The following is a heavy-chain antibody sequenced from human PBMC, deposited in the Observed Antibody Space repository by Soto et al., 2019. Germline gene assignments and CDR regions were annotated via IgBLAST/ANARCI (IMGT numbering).Heavy chain of an antibody. V-gene: IGHV3-30*18. D-gene: IGHD1-1*01. Sequence: SLRLSRGASGFTFSSYGMHWIRQAPGKGLEWVAVISHDGNNEYYADSVKGRFTISRDNSNNTLYLQVNSLRAEDTAVYYCAKEPTPSYSHYYGMGVWGQGTTVTVS. CDR3: AKEPTPSYSHYYGMGV. CDR1: GFTFSSYG. CDR2: ISHDGNNE. J-gene: IGHJ6*02.